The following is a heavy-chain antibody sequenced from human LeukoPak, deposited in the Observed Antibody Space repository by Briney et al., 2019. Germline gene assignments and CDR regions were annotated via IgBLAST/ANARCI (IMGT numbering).Heavy chain of an antibody. Sequence: SETLSLTCTVSDYSISSGYYWGWIRQPPGKVLGWIGSIYRGGNTYYNPSPTSRVTISVDTSKNQFSLRPSSVTAADTAVYYCASMHDAFAICGQATMVIVS. CDR3: ASMHDAFAI. J-gene: IGHJ3*02. D-gene: IGHD2/OR15-2a*01. CDR2: IYRGGNT. V-gene: IGHV4-38-2*02. CDR1: DYSISSGYY.